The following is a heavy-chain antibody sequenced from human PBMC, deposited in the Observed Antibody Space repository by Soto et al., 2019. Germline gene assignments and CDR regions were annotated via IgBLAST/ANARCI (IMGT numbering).Heavy chain of an antibody. CDR3: ARLNDYGYDYYYYGMDV. Sequence: PSETLSLTCTVSGGSISSSSYYWGWIRQPPGKGLEWIVSNYYSWSTYYNPLLKSRVTISVDTSKNHFSLKLSSVTAADTAVYYCARLNDYGYDYYYYGMDVWGQGTTVTVSS. CDR1: GGSISSSSYY. J-gene: IGHJ6*02. CDR2: NYYSWST. V-gene: IGHV4-39*02. D-gene: IGHD4-17*01.